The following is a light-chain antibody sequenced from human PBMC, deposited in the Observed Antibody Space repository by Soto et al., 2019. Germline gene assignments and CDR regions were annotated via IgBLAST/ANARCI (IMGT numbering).Light chain of an antibody. Sequence: DVQMTQSPSYLSESIGDRFTITCRASQTISDFLNWYHNKQGKAPKLLIYAASSLHGGGPSRLSGSGYGTNLTITISGMKNEDFETYLCQQSFSNTRTFGHGTKVDIK. CDR3: QQSFSNTRT. CDR1: QTISDF. V-gene: IGKV1-39*01. CDR2: AAS. J-gene: IGKJ1*01.